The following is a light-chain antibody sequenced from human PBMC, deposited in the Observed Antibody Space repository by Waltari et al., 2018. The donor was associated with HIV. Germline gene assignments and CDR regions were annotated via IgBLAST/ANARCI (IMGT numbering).Light chain of an antibody. CDR2: AVS. CDR3: SSYSSTSTLVL. Sequence: QSALTQPASVSGSPGQSITISCTGTNRDVGGSNYVPWSQQGPGKAPKLLIYAVSNRPSGISNRFSGSKSGNTASLTISGLQPEDESDYYCSSYSSTSTLVLFGGGTRLTVL. CDR1: NRDVGGSNY. V-gene: IGLV2-14*01. J-gene: IGLJ2*01.